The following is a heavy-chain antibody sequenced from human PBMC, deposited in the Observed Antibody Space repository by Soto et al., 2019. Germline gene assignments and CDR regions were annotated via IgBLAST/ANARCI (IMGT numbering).Heavy chain of an antibody. Sequence: SETLSLTCAVSGGSISSGSYYWSWIRQPPGKGLEWVGYVYFSGGTSYNPSLKSRVTISLDTSKNQFSLKLSSVTAADTAVYYCARGAVCVGYCRTGDYYYYGMDVWGQGTTVTVSS. J-gene: IGHJ6*02. D-gene: IGHD1-1*01. CDR3: ARGAVCVGYCRTGDYYYYGMDV. CDR1: GGSISSGSYY. CDR2: VYFSGGT. V-gene: IGHV4-61*01.